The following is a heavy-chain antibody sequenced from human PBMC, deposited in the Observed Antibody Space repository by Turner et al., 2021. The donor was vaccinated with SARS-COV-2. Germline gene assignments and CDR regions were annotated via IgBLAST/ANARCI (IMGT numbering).Heavy chain of an antibody. D-gene: IGHD3-3*01. Sequence: EVQLVESGGGLVKPGGPLRLSCAASGFTFSSYSMNWVRQAPGKGLEWVSLISSRSSYIYYADSVKGRFTISRDNAKSSLYLQMNSLRAEDTAVYYCARGDDFWSGYYYYVMDVWGQGTTVTVSS. J-gene: IGHJ6*02. V-gene: IGHV3-21*06. CDR1: GFTFSSYS. CDR2: ISSRSSYI. CDR3: ARGDDFWSGYYYYVMDV.